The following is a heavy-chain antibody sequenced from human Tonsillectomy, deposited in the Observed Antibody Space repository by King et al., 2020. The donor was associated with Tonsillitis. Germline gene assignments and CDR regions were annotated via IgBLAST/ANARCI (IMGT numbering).Heavy chain of an antibody. Sequence: VQLVESGGTLVQPGGSLRLSCGGSGFTLSDHYMDWVRQAPGKGLEWLGRSRGRAHSYTTEYAASVKGRFTISRDDSRNSLFLQMDSLKSDDTAIYYCVRGALATKGGPNYYGLDVWGQGTTVTVSS. V-gene: IGHV3-72*01. CDR3: VRGALATKGGPNYYGLDV. CDR1: GFTLSDHY. D-gene: IGHD3-3*02. CDR2: SRGRAHSYTT. J-gene: IGHJ6*02.